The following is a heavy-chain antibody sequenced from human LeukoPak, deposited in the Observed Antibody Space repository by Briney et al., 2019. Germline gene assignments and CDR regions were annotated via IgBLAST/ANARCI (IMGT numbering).Heavy chain of an antibody. J-gene: IGHJ4*02. D-gene: IGHD6-13*01. CDR1: GFTVSSNY. V-gene: IGHV3-53*01. Sequence: GGSLRLSCAASGFTVSSNYMSWVRQAPGKGLGWVSVIYSGGSTYYADSVKGRFTISRDNSKNTLYLQMNSLRAEDTAAYYCAKSLAASGTAYWGQGTLVTVSS. CDR2: IYSGGST. CDR3: AKSLAASGTAY.